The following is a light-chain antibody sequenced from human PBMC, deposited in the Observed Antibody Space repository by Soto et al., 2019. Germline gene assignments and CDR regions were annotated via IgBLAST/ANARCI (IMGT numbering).Light chain of an antibody. Sequence: QAVVTQPPSASGTPGQRVTISCSGSSSNIGSNYVSWYQQLPGPAPKLLIDRNNQRPSGVPDRYSGSKSGTAASLAISGLRSEDEADYYCAAWDDSLSGLVVFGGGTKVTVL. J-gene: IGLJ2*01. CDR1: SSNIGSNY. CDR2: RNN. V-gene: IGLV1-47*01. CDR3: AAWDDSLSGLVV.